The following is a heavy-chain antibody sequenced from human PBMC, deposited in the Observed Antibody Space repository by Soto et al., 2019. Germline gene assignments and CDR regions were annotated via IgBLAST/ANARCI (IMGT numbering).Heavy chain of an antibody. V-gene: IGHV1-46*01. Sequence: QVQLVQSGADVKKPGTSVKVSCKAAGYSFTNYCMYWVRQAPGQGLEWMGMINPRTGSTRYAQKFQDRVTLTRDTSTTTVYMELGTLISDDTAVYFCASDGGLLTASWHYDLWGPGTLVTVSS. CDR1: GYSFTNYC. CDR3: ASDGGLLTASWHYDL. J-gene: IGHJ2*01. CDR2: INPRTGST. D-gene: IGHD2-15*01.